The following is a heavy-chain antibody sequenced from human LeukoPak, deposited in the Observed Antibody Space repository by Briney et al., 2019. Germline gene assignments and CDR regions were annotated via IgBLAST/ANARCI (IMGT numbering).Heavy chain of an antibody. J-gene: IGHJ4*02. D-gene: IGHD3-16*01. CDR1: SGSISASS. CDR3: VRWGGTAFDY. V-gene: IGHV4-4*07. Sequence: PSETLSLTCADSSGSISASSWSWIRQPAGKGLGWIGRIYTSGSTNYNPSLNSRVTMSADRSKNQFSLKLSSVTAADTAVYYCVRWGGTAFDYWGQGTLVTVSS. CDR2: IYTSGST.